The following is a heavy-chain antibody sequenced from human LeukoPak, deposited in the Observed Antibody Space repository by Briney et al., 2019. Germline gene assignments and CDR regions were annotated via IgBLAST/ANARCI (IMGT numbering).Heavy chain of an antibody. CDR1: GFTFSSYV. D-gene: IGHD3-10*01. V-gene: IGHV3-23*01. Sequence: GGSLRLSCAASGFTFSSYVMSWVRQAPGKGLEWVSAISGSGGSTYYADSVKGRFTISRDNSKNTLYLQMNSLRAEDTAVYYCAKGSYLWVLNDAFDIWGQGTMVTVSS. CDR2: ISGSGGST. J-gene: IGHJ3*02. CDR3: AKGSYLWVLNDAFDI.